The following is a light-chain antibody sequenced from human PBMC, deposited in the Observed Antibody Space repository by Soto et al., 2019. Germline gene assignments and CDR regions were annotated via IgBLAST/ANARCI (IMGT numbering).Light chain of an antibody. J-gene: IGLJ7*01. CDR2: DTS. CDR3: LLFHDGVAV. Sequence: QAVVTQEPSLTVSPGGTVTLTCGSSTGDVTNGRWPYWFQQRPGQVPRTLIHDTSNKHPWTPARFSGSLLGGKAALTLSGAQPEDEAVYYCLLFHDGVAVFAGGTQLTVL. V-gene: IGLV7-46*01. CDR1: TGDVTNGRW.